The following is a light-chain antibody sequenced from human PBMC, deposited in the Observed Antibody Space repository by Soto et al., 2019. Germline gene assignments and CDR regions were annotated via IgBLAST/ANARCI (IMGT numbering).Light chain of an antibody. Sequence: QSALTQPASVSGSPGQSITMSCTGTISAVGGYNYVSWYQQHPGKAPKLMIYEVSNRPSGVSNRFSGSKSGNTASLTISGLQAEDEADYYCSSYTSRGTYVFGTGTKVTVL. CDR2: EVS. V-gene: IGLV2-14*01. CDR3: SSYTSRGTYV. J-gene: IGLJ1*01. CDR1: ISAVGGYNY.